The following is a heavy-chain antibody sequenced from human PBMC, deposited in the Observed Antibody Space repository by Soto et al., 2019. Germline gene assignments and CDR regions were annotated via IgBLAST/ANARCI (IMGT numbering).Heavy chain of an antibody. Sequence: PSETLSLTCTVSGGSVSSGGYFWSWIRQSPGKGLEWIGHIYNTVSTYGNPSLESRLTISVDTSMNQFSLRLNSVTAADTAVYYCASPLSSPKDYYYYGMDVWGQGTTVTVSS. CDR3: ASPLSSPKDYYYYGMDV. D-gene: IGHD6-13*01. CDR2: IYNTVST. CDR1: GGSVSSGGYF. J-gene: IGHJ6*02. V-gene: IGHV4-30-4*01.